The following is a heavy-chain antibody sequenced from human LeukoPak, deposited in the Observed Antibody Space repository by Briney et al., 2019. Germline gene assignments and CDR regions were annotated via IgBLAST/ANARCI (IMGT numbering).Heavy chain of an antibody. CDR1: GYTFTSYY. CDR2: INPSGGST. CDR3: ARDPTVVAAAVPYFDY. D-gene: IGHD6-13*01. J-gene: IGHJ4*02. Sequence: ASVKVSCKASGYTFTSYYMHWVRQAPGQGLEWMGIINPSGGSTSYAQKFQGRVTMTRDMSTSTVYMELSSLRSEDTAVYYCARDPTVVAAAVPYFDYWGQGTLVTVSS. V-gene: IGHV1-46*01.